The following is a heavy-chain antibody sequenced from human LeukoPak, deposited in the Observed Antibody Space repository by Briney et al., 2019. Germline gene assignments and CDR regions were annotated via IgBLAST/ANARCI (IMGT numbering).Heavy chain of an antibody. J-gene: IGHJ4*02. CDR2: ISGSGGIT. CDR3: AKNTPVTIDY. V-gene: IGHV3-23*01. Sequence: PGGSLRLSCAASGFTFSSYGMNWVRQAPGKGLEWVSGISGSGGITYYADSVKGRFSISRDNSKNTLYLQMNSLRAEDTAVYYCAKNTPVTIDYWGQGTLVTVSS. D-gene: IGHD4-17*01. CDR1: GFTFSSYG.